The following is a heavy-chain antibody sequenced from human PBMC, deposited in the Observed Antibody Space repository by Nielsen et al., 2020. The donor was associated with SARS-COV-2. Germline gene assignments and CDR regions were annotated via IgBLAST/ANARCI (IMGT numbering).Heavy chain of an antibody. V-gene: IGHV1-2*06. J-gene: IGHJ5*02. CDR3: ARDRYSSGWYP. Sequence: ASVKVSCKASGYTFTSYYMHWVRQAPGQGLEWMGRINPNSGGTNYAQKFQGRVTMTRDTSISTAYMELSRLRSDDTAVYYCARDRYSSGWYPWGQGTLVTVSS. D-gene: IGHD6-19*01. CDR1: GYTFTSYY. CDR2: INPNSGGT.